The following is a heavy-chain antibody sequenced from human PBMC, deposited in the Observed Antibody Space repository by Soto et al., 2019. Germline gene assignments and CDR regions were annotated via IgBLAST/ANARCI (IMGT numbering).Heavy chain of an antibody. CDR2: IVVGSGNT. J-gene: IGHJ3*02. V-gene: IGHV1-58*02. D-gene: IGHD3-22*01. CDR3: AADVYYYDSSGYYSFAGAFDI. CDR1: GFTFTSSA. Sequence: SVKVSCKASGFTFTSSAMQWVRQARGQRLEWIGWIVVGSGNTNYAQKFQERVTITRDMSTSTAYMELSSLRSEDTAVYYCAADVYYYDSSGYYSFAGAFDIWGQGTMVTVSS.